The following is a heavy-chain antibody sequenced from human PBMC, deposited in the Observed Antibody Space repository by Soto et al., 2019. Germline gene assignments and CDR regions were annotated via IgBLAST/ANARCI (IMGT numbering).Heavy chain of an antibody. CDR1: GGSISSGGYS. Sequence: NPSETLSLTCAVSGGSISSGGYSWSWIRQPPGKGLEWIGYIYHSGSTYYNPSLKSRVTISVDRSKNQFSLKLSSVTAADTAVYYCARGVRGYYPYYFDYWGQGTLVTVSS. CDR3: ARGVRGYYPYYFDY. CDR2: IYHSGST. J-gene: IGHJ4*02. V-gene: IGHV4-30-2*01. D-gene: IGHD3-22*01.